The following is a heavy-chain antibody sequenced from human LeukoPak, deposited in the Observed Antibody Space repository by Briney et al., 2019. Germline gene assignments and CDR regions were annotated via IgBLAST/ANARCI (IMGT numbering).Heavy chain of an antibody. V-gene: IGHV4-59*06. CDR1: TGSMSGYF. J-gene: IGHJ5*02. CDR3: ARPYYYDSRIDP. CDR2: MYYSGST. D-gene: IGHD3-22*01. Sequence: PSETLSLTCTVSTGSMSGYFWTWLRQPAGKGLEWIAYMYYSGSTYYNPSLKSRVTMSADTSKNQLSLKLSTVTAADTAVYYCARPYYYDSRIDPWGQGILVTVSS.